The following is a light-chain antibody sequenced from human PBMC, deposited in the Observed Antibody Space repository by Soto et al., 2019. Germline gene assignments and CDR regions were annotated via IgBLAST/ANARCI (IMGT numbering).Light chain of an antibody. CDR1: QSISSY. Sequence: DIQMTQSPSSLSASVGDRVTITCRASQSISSYLNWYQQKPGKAPKLLIYAASSLQSGVPSRFSGSGSGTDFTLTISSLQPEDWATYYCQQRYSTPMYTFGQGTKREI. V-gene: IGKV1-39*01. CDR3: QQRYSTPMYT. J-gene: IGKJ2*01. CDR2: AAS.